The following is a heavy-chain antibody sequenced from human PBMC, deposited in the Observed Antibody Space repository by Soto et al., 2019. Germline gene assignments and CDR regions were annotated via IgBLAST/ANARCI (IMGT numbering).Heavy chain of an antibody. CDR1: GFTFSSYA. CDR2: ISADGTST. J-gene: IGHJ6*03. D-gene: IGHD3-9*01. Sequence: GGSLRLSCAASGFTFSSYAVSWVRQAPGKGLEWVSAISADGTSTYYADSVKGRFTISRDNSKNTLYLQMNSLRAEDTAVYYCASNVLRYFDWSRYYYYMDVWGNGTTVTVSS. CDR3: ASNVLRYFDWSRYYYYMDV. V-gene: IGHV3-23*01.